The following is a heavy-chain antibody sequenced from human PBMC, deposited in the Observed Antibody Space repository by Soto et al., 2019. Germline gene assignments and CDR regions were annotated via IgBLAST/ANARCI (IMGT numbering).Heavy chain of an antibody. CDR3: ARDSYGGNSDFDI. CDR2: IYHSGST. V-gene: IGHV4-38-2*02. CDR1: GYSITSGYY. J-gene: IGHJ3*02. Sequence: SETLSLTCTVSGYSITSGYYWGWIRQPPGRGLEWIGSIYHSGSTYYNPSLKSRVTISVDTSNNQFSLKLSSVTAADTAVYYCARDSYGGNSDFDIWGQGTMVTVSS. D-gene: IGHD4-17*01.